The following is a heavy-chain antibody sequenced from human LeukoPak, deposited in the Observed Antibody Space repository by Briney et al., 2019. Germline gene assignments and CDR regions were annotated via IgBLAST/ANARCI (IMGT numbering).Heavy chain of an antibody. CDR1: GYTLTELS. J-gene: IGHJ4*02. CDR3: ATYDSSGYYYFDY. CDR2: FDPEDGET. D-gene: IGHD3-22*01. V-gene: IGHV1-24*01. Sequence: GASVEVSCKVSGYTLTELSMHWVRQAPGKGLEWMGGFDPEDGETIYAQKFQGRVTMTEDTSTDTAYMELSSLRSEDTAVYYCATYDSSGYYYFDYWGQGTLVTVSS.